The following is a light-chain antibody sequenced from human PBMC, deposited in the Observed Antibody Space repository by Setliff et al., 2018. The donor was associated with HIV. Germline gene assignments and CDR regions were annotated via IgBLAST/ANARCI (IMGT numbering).Light chain of an antibody. CDR2: EVT. V-gene: IGLV2-14*01. J-gene: IGLJ3*02. Sequence: ALTQPASVSGSPGESITIFCIGSSSDIGGYEYVSWYQLHPGRAPKLLIYEVTNRPSGMSIRFSGSKSGNTASLTISGLQGEDEGDYYCSSYTKTNIWVFGGGTKVTVL. CDR1: SSDIGGYEY. CDR3: SSYTKTNIWV.